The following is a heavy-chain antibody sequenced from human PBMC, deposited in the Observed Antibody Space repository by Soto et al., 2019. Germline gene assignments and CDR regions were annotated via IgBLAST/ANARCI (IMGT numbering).Heavy chain of an antibody. V-gene: IGHV1-2*02. D-gene: IGHD3-16*01. J-gene: IGHJ4*02. CDR3: ARAPLYLLDY. CDR2: INPNTGGT. CDR1: GYTLTDHY. Sequence: GASVKVSCKTSGYTLTDHYHHWVRPAPGRGLEWMGWINPNTGGTNNAQKFQGRVTMTRDTSISTAYMELNRLISDDTAVYYCARAPLYLLDYSARRTQVTVSS.